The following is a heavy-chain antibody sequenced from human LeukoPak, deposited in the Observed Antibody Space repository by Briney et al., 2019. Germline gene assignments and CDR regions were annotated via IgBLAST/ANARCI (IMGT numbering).Heavy chain of an antibody. CDR3: ARGRVSSSTWYSTYYYYFYMDV. CDR2: VDHTGST. CDR1: DDSITTYY. Sequence: SETLSLTCSVSDDSITTYYWTWIRQPPGKGLEWIGYVDHTGSTNFNPSLNGRVSISRDTTKNLFSLRLRSVTAADTAVYFCARGRVSSSTWYSTYYYYFYMDVWGKGTTVTVSS. D-gene: IGHD1-1*01. J-gene: IGHJ6*03. V-gene: IGHV4-59*01.